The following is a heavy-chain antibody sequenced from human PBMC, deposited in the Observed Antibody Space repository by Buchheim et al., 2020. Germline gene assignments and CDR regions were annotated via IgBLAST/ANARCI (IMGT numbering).Heavy chain of an antibody. V-gene: IGHV3-66*01. CDR2: IYSGGST. Sequence: EVQLVESGGGLVQPGGSLRLSCSASGFTVSSNYMSWVRQAPGKGLEWVSVIYSGGSTYYADSVKGRFTISRDNSKNTLYLQMNSLRAEDTAVYYCARDLRGDTAMVNYGMDVWGQGTT. D-gene: IGHD5-18*01. CDR1: GFTVSSNY. CDR3: ARDLRGDTAMVNYGMDV. J-gene: IGHJ6*02.